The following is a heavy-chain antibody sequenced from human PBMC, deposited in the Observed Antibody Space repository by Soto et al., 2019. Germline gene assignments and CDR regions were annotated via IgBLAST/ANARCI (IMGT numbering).Heavy chain of an antibody. CDR1: IFSLRNYA. CDR3: ARGEHYDILTAYSSG. V-gene: IGHV3-30*03. D-gene: IGHD3-9*01. J-gene: IGHJ4*02. Sequence: QVQLVESGGGVAQPGRSLRLSCVASIFSLRNYAMHWVRQAPGKGLEWVAVISYDGSSKYYADFVKGRFTISRDDSKETVYLQMSSLRPEDTAVYYCARGEHYDILTAYSSGWGQGTLVTVSS. CDR2: ISYDGSSK.